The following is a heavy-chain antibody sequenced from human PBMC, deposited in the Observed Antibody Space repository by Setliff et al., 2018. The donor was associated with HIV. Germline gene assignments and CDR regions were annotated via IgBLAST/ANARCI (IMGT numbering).Heavy chain of an antibody. CDR3: ARDRYDSCGLNWFDP. D-gene: IGHD3-22*01. CDR2: IYHSGST. CDR1: GYSISSGYY. Sequence: LSLTCAVSGYSISSGYYWGWIRQPPGKGLEWIGSIYHSGSTYYNPSLKSRVTISVDTSKNQFSLKLSSVTAADTAVYYCARDRYDSCGLNWFDPWGQGTLVTVSS. J-gene: IGHJ5*02. V-gene: IGHV4-38-2*02.